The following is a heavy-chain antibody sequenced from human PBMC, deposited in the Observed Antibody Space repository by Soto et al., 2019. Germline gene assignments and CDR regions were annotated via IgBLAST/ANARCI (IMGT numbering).Heavy chain of an antibody. Sequence: QVQLVQSGAEVKKPGASVKVSCKASGYTFTSYGISWVRQAPGQGLEWMGWISAYNGNTNYAQKLQGRVTMTTDTSTSTAYMELRSLRSDDTAVYYCARAPRRILRSSTSSLAGWFDPWGQGTLVTVSS. CDR2: ISAYNGNT. V-gene: IGHV1-18*01. J-gene: IGHJ5*02. D-gene: IGHD2-2*01. CDR1: GYTFTSYG. CDR3: ARAPRRILRSSTSSLAGWFDP.